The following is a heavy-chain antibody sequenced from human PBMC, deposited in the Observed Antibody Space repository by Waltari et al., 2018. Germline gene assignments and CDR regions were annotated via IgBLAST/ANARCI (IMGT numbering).Heavy chain of an antibody. CDR1: GESMSRTDL. CDR3: ARDRGRGLYHDP. Sequence: QLQLQESGPGLVKHSGTLSLTCGVSGESMSRTDLWNWVRQPPGKGLEWIGQVRLSGRTNYNPSFASRVTVAVDTFNNQFSLTLTSATAADTAVYYCARDRGRGLYHDPWGPGTLVTVSP. CDR2: VRLSGRT. V-gene: IGHV4-4*02. D-gene: IGHD2-15*01. J-gene: IGHJ5*02.